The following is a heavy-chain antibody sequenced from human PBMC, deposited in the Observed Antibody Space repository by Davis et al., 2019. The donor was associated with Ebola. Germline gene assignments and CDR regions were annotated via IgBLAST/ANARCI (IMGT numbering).Heavy chain of an antibody. D-gene: IGHD3-10*01. V-gene: IGHV3-53*04. CDR1: GFTVSSNY. Sequence: GESLKISCAASGFTVSSNYMSWVRQAPGKGLEWVSVIYSGGSTYYADSVKGRFPIPRHNSKNTLYLQMNSLRAEDTAVYYCATKYYYGSGSPRPLIWGQGTLVTVSS. CDR2: IYSGGST. J-gene: IGHJ4*02. CDR3: ATKYYYGSGSPRPLI.